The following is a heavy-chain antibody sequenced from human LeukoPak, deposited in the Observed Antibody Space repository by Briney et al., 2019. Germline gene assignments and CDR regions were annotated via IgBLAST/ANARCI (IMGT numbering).Heavy chain of an antibody. V-gene: IGHV3-21*01. D-gene: IGHD5-18*01. CDR3: AIPGRGYSYGLDY. CDR1: GFTFSSYS. CDR2: ISSSSSYI. J-gene: IGHJ4*02. Sequence: PGGSLRLSCAASGFTFSSYSMNWVRQAPGKGLEWVSSISSSSSYIYYADSVKGRFTISRDNAKNSLYLQMNSLRAEDTAVYYCAIPGRGYSYGLDYWGQGTLVTVSS.